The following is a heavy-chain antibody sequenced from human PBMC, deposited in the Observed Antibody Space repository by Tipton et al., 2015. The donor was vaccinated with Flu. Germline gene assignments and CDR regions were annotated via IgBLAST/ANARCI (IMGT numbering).Heavy chain of an antibody. V-gene: IGHV4-39*07. J-gene: IGHJ5*01. CDR2: IYYTGYP. CDR1: GGSISSSSHY. D-gene: IGHD3-16*01. CDR3: AKVLFGWVES. Sequence: LSCTVSGGSISSSSHYWGWIRQAPGRGLEWVGSIYYTGYPYYNSSLKSRLATSIDTSKKQFSLRLSSVTAADTAVYYCAKVLFGWVESWAQGTLVTVSS.